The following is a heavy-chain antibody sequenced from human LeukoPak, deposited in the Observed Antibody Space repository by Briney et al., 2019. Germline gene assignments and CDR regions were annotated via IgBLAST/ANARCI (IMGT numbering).Heavy chain of an antibody. J-gene: IGHJ4*02. D-gene: IGHD2-2*01. CDR3: IVVVPAAQDPFDY. CDR2: IYTSGST. CDR1: GGSISSGSYY. Sequence: PSQTLSLTCTVCGGSISSGSYYRSWIRQPAGRGLEWIGRIYTSGSTNYNPSLKSRVTISVDTSKNQFSLKLSSVTAADTAVYYGIVVVPAAQDPFDYWGQGTLVTVSS. V-gene: IGHV4-61*02.